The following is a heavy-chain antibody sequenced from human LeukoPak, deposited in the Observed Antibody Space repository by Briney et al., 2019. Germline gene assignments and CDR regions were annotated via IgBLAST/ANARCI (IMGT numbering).Heavy chain of an antibody. CDR1: GFTFSSYS. D-gene: IGHD2-2*02. J-gene: IGHJ4*02. Sequence: GGSLRLSCAASGFTFSSYSMNWVRQAPGKGLEWVANIKQDGSEKYYVDSVKGRFAISRDNAKNSLYLQMNSLRAEDTAVYYCARDIVVVPAAIWGASGFRGIRIDYWGQGTLVTVSS. CDR3: ARDIVVVPAAIWGASGFRGIRIDY. CDR2: IKQDGSEK. V-gene: IGHV3-7*01.